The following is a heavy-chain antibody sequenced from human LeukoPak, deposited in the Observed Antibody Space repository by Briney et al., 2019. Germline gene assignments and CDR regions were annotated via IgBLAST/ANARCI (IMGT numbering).Heavy chain of an antibody. J-gene: IGHJ4*02. Sequence: GGSLRLSCAASGFTFSSYAMHWVRQAPGKGLEWVAVISYDGSNKYYADSVKGRFTLSRDNSKNTLYLQMNSLRAEDTAVYYCAKTNPYQYYFDYWGQGTLVTVSS. CDR3: AKTNPYQYYFDY. CDR2: ISYDGSNK. CDR1: GFTFSSYA. V-gene: IGHV3-30-3*01.